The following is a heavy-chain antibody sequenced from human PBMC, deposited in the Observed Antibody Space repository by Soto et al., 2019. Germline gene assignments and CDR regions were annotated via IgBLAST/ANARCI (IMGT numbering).Heavy chain of an antibody. D-gene: IGHD1-7*01. CDR1: GFTFSSYD. J-gene: IGHJ4*02. V-gene: IGHV3-13*01. Sequence: GGSLRLSCAASGFTFSSYDMHWVRQGTGKGLEWISGIGIAGDTYYPGSVKGRFTISRENAKNSLYLQMNNLRAGDTAMYYCVGSITGTTDFDYWGRGTLVTVSS. CDR2: IGIAGDT. CDR3: VGSITGTTDFDY.